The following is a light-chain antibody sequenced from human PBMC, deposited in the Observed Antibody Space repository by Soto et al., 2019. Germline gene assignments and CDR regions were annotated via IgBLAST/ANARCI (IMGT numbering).Light chain of an antibody. CDR2: GAA. CDR3: QQYVTSSPRT. J-gene: IGKJ1*01. CDR1: QSVRGSY. V-gene: IGKV3-20*01. Sequence: EMVLTQSPGTLSLSPGERATLSCRASQSVRGSYLAWYQQKPGQAPRLLIFGAASRATGIPDRFSGRGSGTDFTLTISRLEPEDFAVYYCQQYVTSSPRTFGQGTKVDIK.